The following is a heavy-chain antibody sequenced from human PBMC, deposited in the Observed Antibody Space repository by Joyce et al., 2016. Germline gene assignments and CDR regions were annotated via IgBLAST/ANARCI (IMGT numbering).Heavy chain of an antibody. Sequence: QVQLVQSGAEVKKPGAPVKVSCKASGYPFTGCYLHWVRQAPGQGLEGMGRVNPNSGVMNYAQNFQGRVTMARDTSISAAYMELVSLRSDDTAVYYCARGYSSSSSATTSYYYYYMDGWGKGTSVTV. CDR1: GYPFTGCY. V-gene: IGHV1-2*06. J-gene: IGHJ6*03. D-gene: IGHD6-6*01. CDR2: VNPNSGVM. CDR3: ARGYSSSSSATTSYYYYYMDG.